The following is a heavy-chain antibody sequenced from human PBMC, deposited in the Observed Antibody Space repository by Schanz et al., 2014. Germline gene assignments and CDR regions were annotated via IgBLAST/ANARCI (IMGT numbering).Heavy chain of an antibody. D-gene: IGHD3-3*01. J-gene: IGHJ4*02. V-gene: IGHV1-2*06. CDR1: GGTFSSYA. Sequence: QVQLVQSGAEVKKPGSSVKVSCKASGGTFSSYAFSWVRQVPGQGLEWMGRINPNSGGTDYAQEFLSRVTMTRDTSINTAYMELRRLKSDDTAVYYCARDREWDYDFWSGYKNYYFDYWGQGTLVTVSS. CDR2: INPNSGGT. CDR3: ARDREWDYDFWSGYKNYYFDY.